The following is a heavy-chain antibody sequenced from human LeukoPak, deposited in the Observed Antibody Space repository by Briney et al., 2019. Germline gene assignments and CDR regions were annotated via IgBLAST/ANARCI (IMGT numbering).Heavy chain of an antibody. CDR1: GFTFSSYE. J-gene: IGHJ4*02. Sequence: GGSLRLSCAASGFTFSSYEMNWVRQAPGKGLEYVSAISSNGGSTYYANSVKGRFTISRDNSKNTLYLQMGSLRAEDMAVYYCARDSRDGYNPHFDYWGQGTLVTVSS. CDR2: ISSNGGST. CDR3: ARDSRDGYNPHFDY. D-gene: IGHD5-24*01. V-gene: IGHV3-64*01.